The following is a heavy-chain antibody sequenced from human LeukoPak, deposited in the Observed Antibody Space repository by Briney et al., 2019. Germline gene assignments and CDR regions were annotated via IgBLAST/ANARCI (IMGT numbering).Heavy chain of an antibody. CDR3: ARSGETKGGSYWGWYFDY. CDR1: GFTFSSYA. J-gene: IGHJ4*02. Sequence: GGSLRLSCAASGFTFSSYAMRWVRQAPGKELEWVAVISYDGSNKYYADSVKGRFTISRDNSKNTLYLQMNSLRAEDTAVYYCARSGETKGGSYWGWYFDYWGQGTPVTVSS. CDR2: ISYDGSNK. V-gene: IGHV3-30-3*01. D-gene: IGHD1-26*01.